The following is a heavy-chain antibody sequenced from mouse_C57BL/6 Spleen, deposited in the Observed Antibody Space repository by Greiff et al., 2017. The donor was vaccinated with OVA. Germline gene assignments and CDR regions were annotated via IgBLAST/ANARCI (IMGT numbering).Heavy chain of an antibody. Sequence: EVKLLESGGGLVKPGGSLKLSCAASGFTFSDYGMHWVRQAPEKGLEWVAYISSGSSTIYYADKVKGRFTISRDNSKNTPFLQMTSLRSEDTGMYYCARSKPFDDWGKGTTLTVAS. D-gene: IGHD2-5*01. CDR1: GFTFSDYG. CDR3: ARSKPFDD. V-gene: IGHV5-17*01. J-gene: IGHJ2*01. CDR2: ISSGSSTI.